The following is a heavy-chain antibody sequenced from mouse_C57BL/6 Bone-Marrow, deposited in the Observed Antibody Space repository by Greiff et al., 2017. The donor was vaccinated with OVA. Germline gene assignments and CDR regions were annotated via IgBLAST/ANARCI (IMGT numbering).Heavy chain of an antibody. Sequence: VKVVESGPGLVAPSQSLSITCTVSGFSLTSYGVDWVRQSPGKGLEWLGVIWGVGSTNYNSALKSRLSISKDNSKSQVFLKMNSLQTDDTAMYYCARNYIFYAMDYWGQGTSVTVSS. V-gene: IGHV2-6*01. CDR3: ARNYIFYAMDY. J-gene: IGHJ4*01. D-gene: IGHD2-1*01. CDR2: IWGVGST. CDR1: GFSLTSYG.